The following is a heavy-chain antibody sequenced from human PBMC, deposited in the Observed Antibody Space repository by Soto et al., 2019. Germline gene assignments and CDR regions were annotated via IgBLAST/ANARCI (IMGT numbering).Heavy chain of an antibody. CDR1: GYTFTSYA. J-gene: IGHJ4*02. CDR3: ARSVVVPAAPDY. V-gene: IGHV1-3*01. CDR2: INAGNGNT. D-gene: IGHD2-2*01. Sequence: QVQLVQSGAEVKKPGASVKVSCKASGYTFTSYAMHWVRQAPGQRLEWMGWINAGNGNTKYSQKFQGRVTITRDTSASTAYMEMSSRRSEDTAVYYCARSVVVPAAPDYWGQGTLVTVSS.